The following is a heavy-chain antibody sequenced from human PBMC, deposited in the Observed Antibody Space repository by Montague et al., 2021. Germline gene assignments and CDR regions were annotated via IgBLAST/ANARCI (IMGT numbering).Heavy chain of an antibody. D-gene: IGHD7-27*01. Sequence: SETLSLTCSVSGGSVNGYDWSWVRQPPGKGLEWIGYMRSSGSSNYNPSFKSRLAISIDRSRNQFSLELSFVTAADTAIYFCGRDYWGSIDYWGHGILVTVSS. CDR2: MRSSGSS. J-gene: IGHJ4*01. CDR1: GGSVNGYD. CDR3: GRDYWGSIDY. V-gene: IGHV4-59*02.